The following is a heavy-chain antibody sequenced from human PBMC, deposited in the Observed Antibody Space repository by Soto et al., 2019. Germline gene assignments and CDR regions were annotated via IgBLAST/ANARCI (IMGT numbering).Heavy chain of an antibody. CDR2: LYYGGST. CDR3: ARQLPVGATSWFDP. J-gene: IGHJ5*02. Sequence: PSGTLSLTCSVSGGSLNSDDSFWGWVRQSPGKGLEWIGSLYYGGSTFYNPSLKGRVTISLDTSKNQFSLRLTSVTAADTAIYYCARQLPVGATSWFDPGGQGTLVTVSS. D-gene: IGHD1-26*01. V-gene: IGHV4-39*01. CDR1: GGSLNSDDSF.